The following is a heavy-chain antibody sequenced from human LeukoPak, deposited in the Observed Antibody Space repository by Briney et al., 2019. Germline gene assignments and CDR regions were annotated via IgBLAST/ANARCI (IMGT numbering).Heavy chain of an antibody. Sequence: ASVKVSCKASGYTFTSYYMHWVRQAPGQGLEWMGWISAYNGNTNYAQKIQGRVTMTTDTSTSTAYMKLRSLRSDDTAVYYCARRGGKNYGDYVVYYYYMDVWGKGTTVTVSS. D-gene: IGHD4-17*01. J-gene: IGHJ6*03. CDR2: ISAYNGNT. CDR3: ARRGGKNYGDYVVYYYYMDV. V-gene: IGHV1-18*04. CDR1: GYTFTSYY.